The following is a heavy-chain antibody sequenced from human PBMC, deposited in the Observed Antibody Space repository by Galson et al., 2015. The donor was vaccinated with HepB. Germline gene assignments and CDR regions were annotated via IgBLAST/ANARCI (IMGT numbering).Heavy chain of an antibody. CDR2: IIPFFHTS. CDR1: GGTFSIYA. J-gene: IGHJ3*02. CDR3: ARARGADPSDAFDI. Sequence: SVKVSCKASGGTFSIYAICWVRQAPGQGLEWMGGIIPFFHTSNYAQKFQGRVTITADESTSTAYMELSSLRSEDTAIYYCARARGADPSDAFDIWGQGTMVTVSS. V-gene: IGHV1-69*13.